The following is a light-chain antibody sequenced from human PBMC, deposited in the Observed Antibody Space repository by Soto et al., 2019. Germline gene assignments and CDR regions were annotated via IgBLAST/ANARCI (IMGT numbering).Light chain of an antibody. CDR2: AAS. J-gene: IGKJ1*01. V-gene: IGKV1-39*01. Sequence: DIQMTQSPSSQSASVGDRVTITCRASQSISSYLNWYQQKPGKAPKLLIYAASSLQSGVPSRFSGSGSGTDFTRTISSLQPEDFATYYCQQSYSTPPTFGQGTKVEIK. CDR3: QQSYSTPPT. CDR1: QSISSY.